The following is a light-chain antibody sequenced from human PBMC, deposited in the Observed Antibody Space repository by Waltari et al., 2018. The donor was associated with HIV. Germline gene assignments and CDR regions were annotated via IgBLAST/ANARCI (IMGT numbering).Light chain of an antibody. Sequence: EIVMRQCPDSLTVAAGGRAPRSCRASQSVSSNFAWYQQKPGQAPRLLIYGASTRATGIPARFSGSGSGTEFTLTISSLQSEDFAVYYCQQYKNWPPLMYTFGQGTKLEIK. J-gene: IGKJ2*01. CDR3: QQYKNWPPLMYT. CDR2: GAS. CDR1: QSVSSN. V-gene: IGKV3-15*01.